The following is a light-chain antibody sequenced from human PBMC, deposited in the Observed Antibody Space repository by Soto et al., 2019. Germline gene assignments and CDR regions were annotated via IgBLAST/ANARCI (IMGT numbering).Light chain of an antibody. CDR1: SSDVGAYNR. CDR3: ASYSTADSWV. V-gene: IGLV2-14*01. J-gene: IGLJ3*02. Sequence: QSVLTQPASLSGSHGQSISISCTGSSSDVGAYNRVSWYQHHPGTAPRLILHEVTNRPSGVSNRFSGSKSANTASLTISGLRAEDEADYYCASYSTADSWVLGGGTKVTVL. CDR2: EVT.